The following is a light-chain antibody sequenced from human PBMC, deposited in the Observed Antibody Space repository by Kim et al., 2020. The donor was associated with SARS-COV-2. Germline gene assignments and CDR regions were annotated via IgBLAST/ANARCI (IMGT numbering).Light chain of an antibody. V-gene: IGLV3-25*03. CDR2: KDS. CDR3: QSADSSGTSHVV. CDR1: ALPKQY. Sequence: PVHTARITCSGAALPKQYAYWYQQQPGQAPVLVIYKDSERPSGIPERFSGSSSGTTVTLTIIGVQAEDEADYYCQSADSSGTSHVVFGGGTQLTVL. J-gene: IGLJ2*01.